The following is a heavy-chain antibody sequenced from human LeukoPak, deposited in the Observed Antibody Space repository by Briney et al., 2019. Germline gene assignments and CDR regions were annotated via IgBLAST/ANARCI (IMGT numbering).Heavy chain of an antibody. V-gene: IGHV3-11*04. CDR2: ISSSGSTI. Sequence: GGSLRLSCTVSGFIFSDFSMSWVRQAPGKGLEWVSYISSSGSTISYADSVKGRFTISRDNAKNSLYLQMNSLRVDDTAVYYCARGARQLWTNYFYYYMDVWGEGTTVTISS. CDR1: GFIFSDFS. CDR3: ARGARQLWTNYFYYYMDV. D-gene: IGHD5-18*01. J-gene: IGHJ6*03.